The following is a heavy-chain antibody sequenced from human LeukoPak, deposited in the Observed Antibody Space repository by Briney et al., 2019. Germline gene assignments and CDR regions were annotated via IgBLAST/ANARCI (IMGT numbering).Heavy chain of an antibody. Sequence: ASVKVSCKASGYTFTSHHMYWVRQAPGQGLEWMGLINPTGGSTNYAQRFQGRVTMTRDTSTSTVFVELNSLRSDDTAVYYCARGPPLYSSGWELDYWGQGALVTVPS. J-gene: IGHJ4*02. CDR1: GYTFTSHH. CDR2: INPTGGST. CDR3: ARGPPLYSSGWELDY. V-gene: IGHV1-46*01. D-gene: IGHD6-19*01.